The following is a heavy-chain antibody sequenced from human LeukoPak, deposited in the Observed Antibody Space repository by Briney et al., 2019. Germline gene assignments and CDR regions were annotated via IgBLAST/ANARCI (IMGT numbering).Heavy chain of an antibody. CDR2: ISGSGGST. J-gene: IGHJ6*02. CDR3: AREFNSNYYYGMDV. CDR1: GFTFSSYA. Sequence: GGSLRLPCVASGFTFSSYAMSWVRQTPGKGLEWVSAISGSGGSTYYADSMKGRFTISRDNSKNTLYLQMNSLRAEDTAVYYCAREFNSNYYYGMDVWGQGTTVTVSS. V-gene: IGHV3-23*01. D-gene: IGHD4-4*01.